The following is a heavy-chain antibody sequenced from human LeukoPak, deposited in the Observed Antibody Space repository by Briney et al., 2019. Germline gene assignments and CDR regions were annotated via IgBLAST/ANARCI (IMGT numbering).Heavy chain of an antibody. CDR2: IYYSGST. Sequence: SETLSLTCTVSGGSISSYYWSWIRQPPGKGLEWIGYIYYSGSTNYNPSLKSRVTISVDTSKNQFSLKLSPVTAADTAVYYCARGTSYYDFWSTGGYFDYWGQGTLVTVSS. CDR3: ARGTSYYDFWSTGGYFDY. D-gene: IGHD3-3*01. CDR1: GGSISSYY. J-gene: IGHJ4*02. V-gene: IGHV4-59*12.